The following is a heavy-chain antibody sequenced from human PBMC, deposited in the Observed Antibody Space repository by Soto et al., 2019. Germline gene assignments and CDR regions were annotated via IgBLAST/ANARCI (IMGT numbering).Heavy chain of an antibody. CDR1: GGTFSSYT. CDR3: ARALMLAVGGPVGAFDI. Sequence: QVQLVQSGAEVKKPGSSVKVSCKASGGTFSSYTISWVRQAPGQGLEWMGRIIPILGIANYAQKFQGRVTITADKSTSTAYMELSSLRSEDTAVYYCARALMLAVGGPVGAFDIWGQGTMVTVSS. V-gene: IGHV1-69*02. CDR2: IIPILGIA. J-gene: IGHJ3*02. D-gene: IGHD6-19*01.